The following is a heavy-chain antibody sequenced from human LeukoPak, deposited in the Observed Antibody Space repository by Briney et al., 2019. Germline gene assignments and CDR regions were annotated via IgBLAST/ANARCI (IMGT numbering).Heavy chain of an antibody. CDR2: IYYSGST. D-gene: IGHD3-10*01. CDR1: GGSISSYY. J-gene: IGHJ4*02. CDR3: GSQRLRGHIDY. V-gene: IGHV4-59*01. Sequence: SETLSLTCTVSGGSISSYYWSWIRQPPGKGLGWIGYIYYSGSTNYNPPLKSRVTISVDTSKNQFSLKLSSVTAADTAVYYCGSQRLRGHIDYWGQGTLVTVSS.